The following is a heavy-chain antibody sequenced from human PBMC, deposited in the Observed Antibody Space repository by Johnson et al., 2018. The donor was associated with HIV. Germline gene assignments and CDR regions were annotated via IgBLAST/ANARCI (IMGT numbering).Heavy chain of an antibody. CDR2: ISYDGSNK. D-gene: IGHD3-22*01. CDR3: ARYGTYYDSSGYYYGPVFYCFDI. V-gene: IGHV3-30*04. Sequence: QVQLVESGGGVVQPGRSLRLSCAASGFTFSGYAMHWVRQAPGMGLGWVALISYDGSNKYYADSVKGRFIISRDTSKNTLYLQMNRLRAEDTAVYYCARYGTYYDSSGYYYGPVFYCFDIWGQGTMFTVSS. J-gene: IGHJ3*02. CDR1: GFTFSGYA.